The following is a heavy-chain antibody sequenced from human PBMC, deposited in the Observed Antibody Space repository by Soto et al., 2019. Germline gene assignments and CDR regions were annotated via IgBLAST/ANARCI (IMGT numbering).Heavy chain of an antibody. J-gene: IGHJ4*02. CDR3: ARRYGLVFDF. V-gene: IGHV4-59*08. D-gene: IGHD3-10*01. CDR2: IYYSGST. Sequence: SETLSLTCTVSGGSINSYYWSWIRQPPGKGLEWIGYIYYSGSTNYNPSLKSRVTISVDTSKNQFSLKLSSVTAADTAVYYCARRYGLVFDFWGQGTLVTGSS. CDR1: GGSINSYY.